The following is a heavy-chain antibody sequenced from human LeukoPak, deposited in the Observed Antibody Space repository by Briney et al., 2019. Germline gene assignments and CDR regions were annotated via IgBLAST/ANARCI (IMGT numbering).Heavy chain of an antibody. Sequence: SETLSLTCTVSGGSINSYYWSWIRQPPGKGLEWIGYIYYSGSTNYNPSLKSRVTISVDTSKNQFSLKLSSVTAADTAVYYCARVTAAAGTLFDYWGQGTLVTVSS. CDR1: GGSINSYY. D-gene: IGHD6-13*01. V-gene: IGHV4-59*01. CDR3: ARVTAAAGTLFDY. CDR2: IYYSGST. J-gene: IGHJ4*02.